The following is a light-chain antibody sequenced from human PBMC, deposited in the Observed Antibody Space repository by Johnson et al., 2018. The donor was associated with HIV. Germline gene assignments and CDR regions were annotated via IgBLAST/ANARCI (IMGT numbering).Light chain of an antibody. CDR1: SSNIGNNY. CDR3: GTWDSSLSAFYV. V-gene: IGLV1-51*01. CDR2: DNN. J-gene: IGLJ1*01. Sequence: QSVLTQPPSVSAAAGQKVTISCSGSSSNIGNNYVAWYQQVPGTAPKLVIYDNNNRPSGIPDRFSGSKSGTSATLGITGLQTGDEADYYCGTWDSSLSAFYVFGTGTKVTVL.